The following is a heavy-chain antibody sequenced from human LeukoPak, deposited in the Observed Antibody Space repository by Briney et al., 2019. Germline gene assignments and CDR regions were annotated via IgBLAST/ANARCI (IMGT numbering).Heavy chain of an antibody. CDR1: GYTFTGYY. Sequence: GASVKVSCKASGYTFTGYYMHWVRQAPGQGLEWMGWINPNSGGTNYAQKFQGWVTMTRDTSISTAYMELSSLRSEDTAVYYCATFDYGDYDSFDYWGQGTLVTVSS. D-gene: IGHD4-17*01. CDR2: INPNSGGT. CDR3: ATFDYGDYDSFDY. V-gene: IGHV1-2*04. J-gene: IGHJ4*02.